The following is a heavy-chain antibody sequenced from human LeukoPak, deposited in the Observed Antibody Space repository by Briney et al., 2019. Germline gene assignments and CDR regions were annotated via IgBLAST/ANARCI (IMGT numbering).Heavy chain of an antibody. CDR3: ARMGLLRFLEWFSDY. CDR1: GGSISRTNYY. CDR2: IYHSGST. J-gene: IGHJ4*02. Sequence: PSETLSLTCTVSGGSISRTNYYWGWIRQPPGEGLEWIGTIYHSGSTYYNPSLRSRVTISVDTSKNHFSLNLSSVTAADTAVYYCARMGLLRFLEWFSDYWGQGTLVTVSS. V-gene: IGHV4-39*07. D-gene: IGHD3-3*01.